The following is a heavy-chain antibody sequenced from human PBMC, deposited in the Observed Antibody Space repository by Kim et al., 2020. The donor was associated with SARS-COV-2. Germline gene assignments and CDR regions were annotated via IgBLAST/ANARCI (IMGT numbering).Heavy chain of an antibody. Sequence: GGSLRLSCAASGFTFSNYAMPWVRQAPGKGLEWVAGISGGGSNTYYADSVKGRFSISRDNANNTLLLQMSSLRADDTAVFYCASHRGRLCSYF. V-gene: IGHV3-23*01. J-gene: IGHJ4*03. CDR1: GFTFSNYA. D-gene: IGHD2-21*01. CDR2: ISGGGSNT. CDR3: ASHRGRLCSYF.